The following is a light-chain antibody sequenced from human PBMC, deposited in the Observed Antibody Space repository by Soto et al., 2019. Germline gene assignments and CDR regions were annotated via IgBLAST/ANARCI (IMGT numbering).Light chain of an antibody. CDR3: SSYAGSNXLYV. Sequence: QSALTQPPSASGSPGQSVXISCTGTSSDVGGYNYVSWYQQHPGKAPKLMIYEVSKRPSGVPDRFSGSKSGNTASLTVSGLQAEDEADYYCSSYAGSNXLYVFGTGTKLTVL. V-gene: IGLV2-8*01. CDR2: EVS. CDR1: SSDVGGYNY. J-gene: IGLJ1*01.